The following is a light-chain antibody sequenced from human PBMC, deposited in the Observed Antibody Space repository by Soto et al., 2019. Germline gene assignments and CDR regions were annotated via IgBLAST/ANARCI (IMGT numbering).Light chain of an antibody. CDR3: QQYGSSPRT. Sequence: EVVLTQSPVTVSLSPGERATLSCRASQFVASNSLAWYQQKPGQAPRVVIYDASNRATGIPDRFSGSESGTEFTLTISRLEPEDFAVYYCQQYGSSPRTFGQGTMVDI. CDR2: DAS. J-gene: IGKJ2*01. CDR1: QFVASNS. V-gene: IGKV3-20*01.